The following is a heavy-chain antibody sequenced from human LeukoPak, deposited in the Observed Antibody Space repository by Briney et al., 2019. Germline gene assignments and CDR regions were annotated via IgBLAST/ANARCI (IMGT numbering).Heavy chain of an antibody. D-gene: IGHD2-2*01. J-gene: IGHJ4*02. CDR3: AQGEYCSSTSCYRH. V-gene: IGHV4-30-4*08. CDR2: IYYSGST. Sequence: SETLSLTCTVSGGSVSSGSYYWSWIRQPPGKGLEWIGYIYYSGSTYYNPSLKSRVTISVDTSENQFSLTLSSVTAADTAVYYCAQGEYCSSTSCYRHWGQGTLVTVSS. CDR1: GGSVSSGSYY.